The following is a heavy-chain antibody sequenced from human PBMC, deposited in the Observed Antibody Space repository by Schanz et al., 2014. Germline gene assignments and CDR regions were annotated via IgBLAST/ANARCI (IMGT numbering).Heavy chain of an antibody. V-gene: IGHV1-69*02. CDR1: GGTFSSYT. D-gene: IGHD6-13*01. J-gene: IGHJ4*02. CDR3: ASSGAGYSSSWDFDY. CDR2: IIPILGVT. Sequence: QVQLVQSGSELKKPGSSVKVSCKASGGTFSSYTISWVRQAPGQGLEWMGRIIPILGVTHYAQKFQGRVTITADRSTSTAYMDVSSLRSEDAAVYYCASSGAGYSSSWDFDYWGQGTLVTVSS.